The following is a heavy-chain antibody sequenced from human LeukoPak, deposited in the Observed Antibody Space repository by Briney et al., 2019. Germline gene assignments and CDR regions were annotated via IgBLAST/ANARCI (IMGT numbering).Heavy chain of an antibody. V-gene: IGHV1-69*05. D-gene: IGHD4-17*01. CDR1: GYTFTSYD. CDR2: IIPIFGTA. CDR3: ARGFPTASSRNTWNWFDP. J-gene: IGHJ5*02. Sequence: SVKVSCKASGYTFTSYDINWVRQATGQGLEWMGGIIPIFGTANYAQKFQGRVTITTDESTSTAYMELSSLRSEDTAVYYCARGFPTASSRNTWNWFDPWGQGTLVTVSS.